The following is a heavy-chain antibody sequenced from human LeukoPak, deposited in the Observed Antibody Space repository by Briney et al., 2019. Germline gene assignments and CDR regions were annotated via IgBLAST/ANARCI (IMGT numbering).Heavy chain of an antibody. Sequence: GASVKVSCKASGYPFTGYYMHWVRQAPGQGLEWMGWINPDSGGTMYPQKFQGRVTMTRDTSINTAYMELSSLTSDDTAVSYCARDLRGLGDYFDYWGQGTLVTVSS. CDR3: ARDLRGLGDYFDY. V-gene: IGHV1-2*02. J-gene: IGHJ4*02. CDR1: GYPFTGYY. CDR2: INPDSGGT. D-gene: IGHD3/OR15-3a*01.